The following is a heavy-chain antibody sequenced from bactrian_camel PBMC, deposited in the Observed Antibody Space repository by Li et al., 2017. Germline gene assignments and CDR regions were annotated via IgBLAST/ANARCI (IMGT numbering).Heavy chain of an antibody. CDR3: AKAEVAYYSGGYYWGLGISY. CDR1: GFTFSRFG. J-gene: IGHJ4*01. CDR2: INSGGSMT. D-gene: IGHD2*01. Sequence: HVQLVESGGGLVQPGGSLRLSCAASGFTFSRFGMDWVRQAPGKGLEWVSGINSGGSMTDYADSVKGRFTISRHNAKNTLYLQLNSLKTEDTAMYYCAKAEVAYYSGGYYWGLGISYWGQGTQVTVS. V-gene: IGHV3S1*01.